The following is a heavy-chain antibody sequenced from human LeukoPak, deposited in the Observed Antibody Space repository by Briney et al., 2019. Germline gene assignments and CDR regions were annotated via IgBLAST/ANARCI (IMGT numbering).Heavy chain of an antibody. V-gene: IGHV4-34*01. J-gene: IGHJ4*02. CDR2: INHSGST. D-gene: IGHD5-12*01. CDR1: GGSFSGYY. Sequence: SETLSLTCAVYGGSFSGYYWSWIRQPPGKGLEWIGEINHSGSTNYNPSLKSRVTISVDTSKNQFSLKLSSVTAADTAVYYCARGFVYIVATRGLYFDYWGQGTLVTVSS. CDR3: ARGFVYIVATRGLYFDY.